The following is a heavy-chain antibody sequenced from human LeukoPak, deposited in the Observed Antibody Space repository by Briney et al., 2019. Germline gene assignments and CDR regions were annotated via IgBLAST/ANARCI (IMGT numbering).Heavy chain of an antibody. J-gene: IGHJ4*02. V-gene: IGHV1-2*02. CDR3: ARDPSNSGYDYLYYFDY. D-gene: IGHD5-12*01. CDR2: INPDNGGT. CDR1: GYTFTGYY. Sequence: ASVKVSCKASGYTFTGYYMHWVRQAPGEGLEWMGWINPDNGGTNYAQKFQGRVTMTRDMSISTAYMELSRLRSDDTAVYYCARDPSNSGYDYLYYFDYWGQGTLVTVSS.